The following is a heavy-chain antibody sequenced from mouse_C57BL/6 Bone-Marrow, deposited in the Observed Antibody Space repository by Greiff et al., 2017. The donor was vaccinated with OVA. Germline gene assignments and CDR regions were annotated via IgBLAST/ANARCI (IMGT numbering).Heavy chain of an antibody. D-gene: IGHD4-1*01. Sequence: LVESGAELVKPGASVKISCKASGYAFSSYWMNWVKQRPGKGLEWIGQIYPGDGDTNYNGKFKGKATLTADKSSSTAYMQLSSLTSEDSAVYFCARRSNWGNFDYWGQGTTLTVSS. V-gene: IGHV1-80*01. CDR1: GYAFSSYW. J-gene: IGHJ2*01. CDR2: IYPGDGDT. CDR3: ARRSNWGNFDY.